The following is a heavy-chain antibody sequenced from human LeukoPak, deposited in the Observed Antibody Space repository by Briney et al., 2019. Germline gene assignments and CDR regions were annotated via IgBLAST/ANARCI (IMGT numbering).Heavy chain of an antibody. CDR3: ARVIYDSRGYTIDY. CDR2: MYYSGST. J-gene: IGHJ4*02. CDR1: GGSISSYY. Sequence: KPSETLSLTCTVSGGSISSYYWSWIRQPPGKGLEWIGYMYYSGSTNYNPSLKSRVTISVDTSKNQFSLKLSSVTAADTAVYYCARVIYDSRGYTIDYWGQGTLVTVSS. D-gene: IGHD3-22*01. V-gene: IGHV4-59*01.